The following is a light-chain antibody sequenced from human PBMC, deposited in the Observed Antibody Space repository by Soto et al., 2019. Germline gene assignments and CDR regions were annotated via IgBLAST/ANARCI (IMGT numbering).Light chain of an antibody. J-gene: IGKJ1*01. CDR1: QTVSSY. CDR3: QQYSNWPPKT. Sequence: EIVLTQSPATLSVSPGERATLSCRASQTVSSYLAWYQQKPGQAPRLLIYGASTRATGIPARFSGSGSGTDFTLTISSLQSEDFAVYYCQQYSNWPPKTFGQGTKVDIK. CDR2: GAS. V-gene: IGKV3D-15*01.